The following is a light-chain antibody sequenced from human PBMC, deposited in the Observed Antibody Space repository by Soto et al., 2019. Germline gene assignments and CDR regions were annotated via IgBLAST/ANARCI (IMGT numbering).Light chain of an antibody. CDR2: AAS. V-gene: IGKV1-9*01. CDR3: QQVNSHPYT. CDR1: QDISSY. Sequence: IQLTQSPSSLSASVGDRVTITCRASQDISSYLAWYQQKPGKAPKILIYAASTLQSGVPSRFGGRGSGTHFTLTISSLQPEDFATYYCQQVNSHPYTFGQGTKLDFK. J-gene: IGKJ2*01.